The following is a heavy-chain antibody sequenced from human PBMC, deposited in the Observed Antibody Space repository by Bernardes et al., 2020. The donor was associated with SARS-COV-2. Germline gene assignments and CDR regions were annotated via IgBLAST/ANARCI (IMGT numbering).Heavy chain of an antibody. CDR3: AKDDDFHYFGSENYSYGMDV. CDR1: GFTFSTYA. CDR2: ISGSGDNT. D-gene: IGHD3-10*01. J-gene: IGHJ6*02. V-gene: IGHV3-23*01. Sequence: GGSLRLSCAVSGFTFSTYAMAWVRQAPGKGLEWISGISGSGDNTYSADSVRGRFTISRDNAKNTLYLQMNSLRVEDTAVYFCAKDDDFHYFGSENYSYGMDVGGQGTTVTVSS.